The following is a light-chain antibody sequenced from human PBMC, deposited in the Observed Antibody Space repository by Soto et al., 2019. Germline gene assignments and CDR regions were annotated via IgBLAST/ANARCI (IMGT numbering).Light chain of an antibody. CDR2: DVS. Sequence: SALTQPASVSGSPGQSITISCTGTSSDFGGYNYVSWYQRHPGKAPKLIIYDVSNRPSGISNRFSGSKSGITASLTISGLQAEDEADYFCSSYRGSSVPYVFGTGTKVTVL. CDR3: SSYRGSSVPYV. J-gene: IGLJ1*01. V-gene: IGLV2-14*01. CDR1: SSDFGGYNY.